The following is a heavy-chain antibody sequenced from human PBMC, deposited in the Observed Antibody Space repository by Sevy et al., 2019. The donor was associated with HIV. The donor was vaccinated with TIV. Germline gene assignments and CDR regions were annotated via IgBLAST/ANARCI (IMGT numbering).Heavy chain of an antibody. V-gene: IGHV3-23*01. D-gene: IGHD1-26*01. CDR1: GFIFNSYG. J-gene: IGHJ4*02. CDR2: ISGSGGST. CDR3: RTAGLTTAFAY. Sequence: GGSLRLSCAASGFIFNSYGMSWVRQAPGKGLEWVSAISGSGGSTYYADSVQGRFTISRDNSRKMLYLEMNSLRAEETAVYYCRTAGLTTAFAYWGQGTLVTVSS.